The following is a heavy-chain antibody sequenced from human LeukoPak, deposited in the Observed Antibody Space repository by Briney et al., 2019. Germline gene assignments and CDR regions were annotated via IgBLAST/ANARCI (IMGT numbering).Heavy chain of an antibody. CDR1: GGSISSSSYY. V-gene: IGHV4-39*01. CDR2: IYYSGST. CDR3: ARTSRYYYYMDV. Sequence: SETLSLTCTVSGGSISSSSYYWSWIRQPPGKGLEWIGSIYYSGSTYYNPSLKSRVTISVDTSKNQFSLKLSSVTAADTAVYYCARTSRYYYYMDVWGKGTTVTISS. J-gene: IGHJ6*03.